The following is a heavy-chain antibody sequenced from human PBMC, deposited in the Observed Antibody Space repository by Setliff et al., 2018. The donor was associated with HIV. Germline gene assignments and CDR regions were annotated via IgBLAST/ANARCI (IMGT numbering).Heavy chain of an antibody. CDR3: ARDPAFGAFDI. CDR2: MNRDGSEK. CDR1: GFTFSSSW. Sequence: GGSLRLSCAASGFTFSSSWMTWVRQAPGRGLEYVAGMNRDGSEKGYADSVKGRFSISRDNAKNSLYLQMISLRTEDTAVYLCARDPAFGAFDIWGQGTMVTVSS. V-gene: IGHV3-7*04. J-gene: IGHJ3*02. D-gene: IGHD3-10*01.